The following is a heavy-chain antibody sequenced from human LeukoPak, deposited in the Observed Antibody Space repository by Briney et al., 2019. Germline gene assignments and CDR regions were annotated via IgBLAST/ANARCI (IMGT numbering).Heavy chain of an antibody. CDR3: ARNRYYYGSGSYGVPNWFDP. CDR2: IYYHENT. V-gene: IGHV4-39*01. D-gene: IGHD3-10*01. CDR1: GGSISSSSDY. Sequence: SETLSLTCTVSGGSISSSSDYWGWIRQAPGKGLEWIGSIYYHENTYYNSSLKSRVTISVDTSKNQFSLKLSSVTAADTAVYYCARNRYYYGSGSYGVPNWFDPWGQGTLVTVSS. J-gene: IGHJ5*02.